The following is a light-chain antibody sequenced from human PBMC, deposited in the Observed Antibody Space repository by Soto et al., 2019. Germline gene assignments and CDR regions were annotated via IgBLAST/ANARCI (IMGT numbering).Light chain of an antibody. CDR3: QQYDYSRT. J-gene: IGKJ1*01. Sequence: GDRVTITCRASQSITASSAWYQQKPGEAPKLLIYDVSNLESGVPSRFSGSGSGTQFSLTIRSLQPDDFATYYCQQYDYSRTFGQGTKVDIK. CDR2: DVS. CDR1: QSITAS. V-gene: IGKV1-5*01.